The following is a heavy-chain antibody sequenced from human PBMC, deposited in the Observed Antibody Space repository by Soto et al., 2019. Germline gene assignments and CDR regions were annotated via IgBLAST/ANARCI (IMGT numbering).Heavy chain of an antibody. D-gene: IGHD1-1*01. V-gene: IGHV1-69*13. CDR3: AREIGYNIDY. CDR2: IIPIFGAA. Sequence: SVKVSCKASGYTFTSYYMHWVRQAPGQGLEWMGGIIPIFGAANYAQKFQGRVTITADESTSTAYMELSSLRSEDTAVYYCAREIGYNIDYWGQGTLVTVSS. CDR1: GYTFTSYY. J-gene: IGHJ4*02.